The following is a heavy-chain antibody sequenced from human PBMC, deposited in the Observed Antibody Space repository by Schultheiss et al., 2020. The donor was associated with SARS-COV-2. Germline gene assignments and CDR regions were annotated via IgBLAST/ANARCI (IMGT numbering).Heavy chain of an antibody. CDR1: GGTFSSYA. V-gene: IGHV1-69*06. D-gene: IGHD5-18*01. CDR2: IIPIFGTA. Sequence: SVKVSCKASGGTFSSYAISWVRQAPGQGLEWMGGIIPIFGTANYAQKFQGRVTITADKSTSTAYMELSSLRSEDTAVYYCARDRTAMVFWGDFDIWGQGTMVTVAS. J-gene: IGHJ3*02. CDR3: ARDRTAMVFWGDFDI.